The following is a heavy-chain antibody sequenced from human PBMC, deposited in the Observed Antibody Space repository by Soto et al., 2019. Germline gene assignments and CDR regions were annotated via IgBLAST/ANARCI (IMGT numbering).Heavy chain of an antibody. CDR2: IFSNDEK. J-gene: IGHJ6*03. CDR1: GFSLSNARMG. V-gene: IGHV2-26*01. Sequence: SGPTLVNPTETLTLTCTVSGFSLSNARMGVSWNRQPPGKALEWLAHIFSNDEKSYSTSLKSRLTISKDTSKSQVVLTMTNMDPVDTATYYCARMGNYYYYYYMDVWGKGTTVTVSS. CDR3: ARMGNYYYYYYMDV.